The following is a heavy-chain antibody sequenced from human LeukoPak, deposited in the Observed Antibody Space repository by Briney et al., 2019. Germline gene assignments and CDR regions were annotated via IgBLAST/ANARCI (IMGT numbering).Heavy chain of an antibody. V-gene: IGHV3-21*01. CDR3: ARHHCSSTSCFPSGTNYFDS. D-gene: IGHD2-2*01. J-gene: IGHJ4*02. CDR2: ISSSRSYI. Sequence: GGSLXLSCAASGFTFSSYTMNWVRQAPGKGLEGVASISSSRSYIYNSDSVKAPFTISTDNAQNSLYLQMHRLTAEDTAVYYCARHHCSSTSCFPSGTNYFDSWGQGTPVTVSS. CDR1: GFTFSSYT.